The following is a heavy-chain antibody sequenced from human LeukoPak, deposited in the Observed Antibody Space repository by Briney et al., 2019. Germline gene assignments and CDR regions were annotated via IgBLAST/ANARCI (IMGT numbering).Heavy chain of an antibody. CDR3: ARRGTKLRGPFDP. Sequence: EASVKVSCKGSGYSFTSYWIGWVRQMPGKGLEWMGIIYPGDSDTRYSPSFQGQVTISADKSISTAYLQWSSLKASDTAMYYCARRGTKLRGPFDPWGQGTLVTVSS. D-gene: IGHD1-1*01. V-gene: IGHV5-51*01. J-gene: IGHJ5*02. CDR1: GYSFTSYW. CDR2: IYPGDSDT.